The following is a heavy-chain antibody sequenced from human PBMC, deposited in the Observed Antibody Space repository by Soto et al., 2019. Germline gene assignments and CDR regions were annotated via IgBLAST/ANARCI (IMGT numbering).Heavy chain of an antibody. CDR1: GFTFSTYA. J-gene: IGHJ4*02. Sequence: GGSLRLSCAASGFTFSTYAMSWVRQAPGKGLEWVSAVGGSGGSTYYADSLKGRFTISRDNSKNTLYLQMNSLRAEDTAVYYCAKSVVAGLSPQAAQFDYWGQGTLVTVSS. D-gene: IGHD3-22*01. CDR2: VGGSGGST. CDR3: AKSVVAGLSPQAAQFDY. V-gene: IGHV3-23*01.